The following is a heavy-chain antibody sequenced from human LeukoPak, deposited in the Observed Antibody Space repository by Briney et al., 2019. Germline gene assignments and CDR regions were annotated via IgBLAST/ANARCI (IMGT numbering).Heavy chain of an antibody. Sequence: GGSLRLSCAASGFTFSDYYMSWIRQAPGKGLEWVSYISSSSSYTNYADSVKGRFTISRDNAKNSLYLQMSSLRVEDTAVYYCARDLRWLQCFDYWGRGTLVTVSS. CDR3: ARDLRWLQCFDY. CDR2: ISSSSSYT. V-gene: IGHV3-11*06. J-gene: IGHJ4*02. CDR1: GFTFSDYY. D-gene: IGHD5-24*01.